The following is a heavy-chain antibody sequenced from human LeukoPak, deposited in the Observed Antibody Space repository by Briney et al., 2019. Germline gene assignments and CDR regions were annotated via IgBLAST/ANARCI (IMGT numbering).Heavy chain of an antibody. J-gene: IGHJ4*02. CDR3: ARDKYRVTTDSFDY. CDR1: GFTFSSYS. CDR2: ISSSSTTI. D-gene: IGHD3-3*01. Sequence: SGGSLRLSCAASGFTFSSYSMNWVRQAPGKGLELVSYISSSSTTIYYADSVKGRFTISRDNAKNSLYLQMNSLRDEDTAVYYCARDKYRVTTDSFDYWGQGTLVTVSS. V-gene: IGHV3-48*02.